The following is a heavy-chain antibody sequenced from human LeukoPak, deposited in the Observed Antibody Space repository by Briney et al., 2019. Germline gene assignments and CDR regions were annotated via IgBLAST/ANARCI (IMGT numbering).Heavy chain of an antibody. CDR3: ARGGGYCSGGSCPYYFDY. CDR1: GGSFSGYY. V-gene: IGHV4-34*01. J-gene: IGHJ4*02. CDR2: INHSGST. Sequence: SETLSLTCAVYGGSFSGYYWSWIRQPPGKGLEWIGEINHSGSTNYNPSLKSRVTISVDTSKNQFSLKLSSVTAADTAVYYCARGGGYCSGGSCPYYFDYWGQGTLVTVSS. D-gene: IGHD2-15*01.